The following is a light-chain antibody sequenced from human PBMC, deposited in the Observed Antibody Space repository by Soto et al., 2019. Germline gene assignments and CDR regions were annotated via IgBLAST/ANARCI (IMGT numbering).Light chain of an antibody. CDR1: SSDVGGYNY. Sequence: QSALTQPASVSGSPGQSITISCTGTSSDVGGYNYVSWYQQHPGKAPKLMIYEVSNRPSGVSNRFSGSKSGNTASLTISGLQAEDEADYYYSSYTSSSIDYVFRTGTKLTVL. CDR3: SSYTSSSIDYV. J-gene: IGLJ1*01. V-gene: IGLV2-14*01. CDR2: EVS.